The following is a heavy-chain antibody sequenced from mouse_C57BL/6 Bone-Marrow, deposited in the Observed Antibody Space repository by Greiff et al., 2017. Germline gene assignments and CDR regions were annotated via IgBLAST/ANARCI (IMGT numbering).Heavy chain of an antibody. CDR3: ARGSHYGSSAWFAY. V-gene: IGHV1-81*01. J-gene: IGHJ3*01. Sequence: QVQLKESGAELARPGASVKLSCKASGYTFTSYGISWVKQRTGQGLEWIGEIYPRSGNNYYNEKFKGKATLTADKSSSTAYMELRSLTSEDSAVYFCARGSHYGSSAWFAYWGQGTLVTVSA. CDR1: GYTFTSYG. CDR2: IYPRSGNN. D-gene: IGHD1-1*01.